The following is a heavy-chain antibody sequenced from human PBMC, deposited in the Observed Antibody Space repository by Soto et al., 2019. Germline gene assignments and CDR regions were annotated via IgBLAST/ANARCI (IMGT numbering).Heavy chain of an antibody. J-gene: IGHJ4*02. CDR2: INPNSGGT. V-gene: IGHV1-2*04. Sequence: ASVKVSCKASGYTFTGYYMHWVRQAPGQGLEWMGWINPNSGGTNYAQKFQGWVTMTRDTSISTAYMELSRLRSDDTAVYYCARVAIAAAGTAYYFEYWGQGTLVTVSS. CDR1: GYTFTGYY. CDR3: ARVAIAAAGTAYYFEY. D-gene: IGHD6-13*01.